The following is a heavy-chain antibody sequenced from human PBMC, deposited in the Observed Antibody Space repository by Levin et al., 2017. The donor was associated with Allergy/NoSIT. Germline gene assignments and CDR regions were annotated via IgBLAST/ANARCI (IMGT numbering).Heavy chain of an antibody. V-gene: IGHV3-73*01. CDR3: TRQRWGSGSLYGMDV. CDR1: GFTFSGSA. J-gene: IGHJ6*02. CDR2: IRSKANSYAT. Sequence: PGGSLRLSCAASGFTFSGSAMHWVRQASGKGLEWVGHIRSKANSYATAYAASVKGRFTISRDDSKNTAYLQMNSLKTEDTAVYYCTRQRWGSGSLYGMDVWGQGTTVTVSS. D-gene: IGHD3-10*01.